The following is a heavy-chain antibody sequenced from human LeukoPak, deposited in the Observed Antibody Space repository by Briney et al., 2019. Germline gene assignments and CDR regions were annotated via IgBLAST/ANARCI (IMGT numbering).Heavy chain of an antibody. CDR2: ISYDGSNK. CDR1: GFTFSSYA. D-gene: IGHD1-26*01. J-gene: IGHJ3*02. CDR3: AKRGVVGATRVGAFDI. Sequence: GGSLRLSCAASGFTFSSYAMHWVRQAPGKGLEWVAVISYDGSNKYYADSVKGRFTISRDNSKNTLYLQMNSLRAEDTAVYYCAKRGVVGATRVGAFDIWGQGTMVTVSS. V-gene: IGHV3-30-3*02.